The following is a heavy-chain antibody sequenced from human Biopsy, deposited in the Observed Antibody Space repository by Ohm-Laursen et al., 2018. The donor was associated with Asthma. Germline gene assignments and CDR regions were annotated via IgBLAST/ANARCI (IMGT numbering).Heavy chain of an antibody. CDR1: GFTFGDYW. D-gene: IGHD3-3*02. J-gene: IGHJ1*01. CDR2: IKHDGTEK. V-gene: IGHV3-7*01. Sequence: LRLSCAASGFTFGDYWMSWLRQVPGKGLEWVANIKHDGTEKNHVDSLKGRFTISRDNAKNSLYLQMNSLRAEDTAVYYCARTFHFWSPYHAEHYQLWGQGTLVTVPS. CDR3: ARTFHFWSPYHAEHYQL.